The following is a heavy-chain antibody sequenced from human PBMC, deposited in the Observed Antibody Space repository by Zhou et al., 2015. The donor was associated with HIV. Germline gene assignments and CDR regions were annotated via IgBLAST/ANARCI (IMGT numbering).Heavy chain of an antibody. CDR2: IIPIVGTT. Sequence: QVQLVQSGAEVKKPGSSVKVSCAASGGTVSSSGVSWVRQAPGQGLEWMGRIIPIVGTTKYAQKFQGRVTVTADKSTNTVYMDLSSLRSEDTAMYYCARSLGGYNDYWYFDLWGRGTLVTVSS. J-gene: IGHJ2*01. D-gene: IGHD5-24*01. CDR3: ARSLGGYNDYWYFDL. CDR1: GGTVSSSG. V-gene: IGHV1-69*04.